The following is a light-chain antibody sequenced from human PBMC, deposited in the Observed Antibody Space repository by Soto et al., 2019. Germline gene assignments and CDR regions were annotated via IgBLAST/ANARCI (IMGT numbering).Light chain of an antibody. J-gene: IGKJ1*01. CDR2: LGS. CDR3: MQALQTPWA. CDR1: QSLLQTNGYNY. V-gene: IGKV2-28*01. Sequence: DIVMTQSPLSLPVTPGEPASISYRSSQSLLQTNGYNYLDWYLQKPGQSPQLLIYLGSNRASGVPDRFSGSGSGTDFTLKISRVEAEHVGVYYCMQALQTPWAFGQGTKVEIK.